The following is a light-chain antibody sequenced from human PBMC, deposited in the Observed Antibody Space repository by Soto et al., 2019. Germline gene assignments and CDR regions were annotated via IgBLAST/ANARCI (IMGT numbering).Light chain of an antibody. CDR2: EVT. V-gene: IGLV2-8*01. J-gene: IGLJ3*02. Sequence: QSALTQPPSASGSPGQSVTISCTGTSSDVGGYNYVSWYQQHPGKAPKVIIYEVTKRPSGVPDRFSGSKSGNTASLTVSGRQPDDEADYYCSSYAGRNNWVFGGGTKLTVL. CDR3: SSYAGRNNWV. CDR1: SSDVGGYNY.